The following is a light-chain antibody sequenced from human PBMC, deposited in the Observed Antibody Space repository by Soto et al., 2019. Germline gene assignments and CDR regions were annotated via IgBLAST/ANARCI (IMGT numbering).Light chain of an antibody. Sequence: QAVVTQPPSVSGAPGQRVTISCTGSRSNIGAGFDVHWYQQFPGTAPKLLIYGNSNRPSGVPDRFSGSKSGTSASLAITGLQAEDEADYYCQSYDSSLSAVVFGGGTKLTVL. CDR3: QSYDSSLSAVV. J-gene: IGLJ2*01. CDR2: GNS. CDR1: RSNIGAGFD. V-gene: IGLV1-40*01.